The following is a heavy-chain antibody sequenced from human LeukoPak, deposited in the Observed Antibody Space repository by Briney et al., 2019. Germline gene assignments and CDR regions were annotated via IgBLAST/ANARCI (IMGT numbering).Heavy chain of an antibody. CDR1: GGSISNYY. CDR3: ARARPPRITIFGVVSPNWFDP. J-gene: IGHJ5*02. D-gene: IGHD3-3*01. V-gene: IGHV4-59*12. Sequence: SETLSLTCTVSGGSISNYYWSWIRQPPGKGLEWIGYIYYSGSTNYNPSLKSRVTISVDTSKNQFSLKLSSVTAADTAVYYCARARPPRITIFGVVSPNWFDPWGQGTLVTVSS. CDR2: IYYSGST.